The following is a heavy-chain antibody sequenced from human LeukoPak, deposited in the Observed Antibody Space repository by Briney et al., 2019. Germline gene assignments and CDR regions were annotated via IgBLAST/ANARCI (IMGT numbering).Heavy chain of an antibody. D-gene: IGHD5-24*01. CDR1: GGSISSGSYY. CDR2: IYTSGST. J-gene: IGHJ4*02. CDR3: ARFLSKMATNYFDY. V-gene: IGHV4-61*02. Sequence: SETLSLTCTVSGGSISSGSYYWSWIRQPAGKGLEWIGRIYTSGSTNYNPSLKSRVTISVDTSKNQFSLKLSSVTAADTAVYYCARFLSKMATNYFDYWGQGTLVTVSS.